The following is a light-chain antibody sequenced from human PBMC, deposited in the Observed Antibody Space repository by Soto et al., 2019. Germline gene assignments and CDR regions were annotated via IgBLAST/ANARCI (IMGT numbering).Light chain of an antibody. CDR3: QSYDSSNPHVV. CDR2: EDN. V-gene: IGLV6-57*04. Sequence: NFMLTQPHSVAESPGKTVTISCTRSSGSIASNYVQWYQQRPGSAPTTGIYEDNQRPSGVPDRFSGSIDSSSNSASLTISGLKTEDEADYYCQSYDSSNPHVVFGGGTKVTVL. J-gene: IGLJ2*01. CDR1: SGSIASNY.